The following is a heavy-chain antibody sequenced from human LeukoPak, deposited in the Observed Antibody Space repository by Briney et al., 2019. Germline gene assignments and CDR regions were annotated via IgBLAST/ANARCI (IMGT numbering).Heavy chain of an antibody. J-gene: IGHJ6*02. V-gene: IGHV4-34*01. CDR3: ARDFLSAGCSSTSCYPDGMDV. CDR1: GGSFSGYY. CDR2: IDHSGST. D-gene: IGHD2-2*01. Sequence: SETLSLTCAVYGGSFSGYYWSWIRQPPGKGLEWIGEIDHSGSTNYNPSLKSRVTISVDTSKNQFSLKLSSVTAADTAVYYCARDFLSAGCSSTSCYPDGMDVWGQGTTVTVSS.